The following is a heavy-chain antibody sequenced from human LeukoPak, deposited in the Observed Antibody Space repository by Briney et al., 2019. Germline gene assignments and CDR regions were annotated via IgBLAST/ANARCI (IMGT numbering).Heavy chain of an antibody. Sequence: SETLSLTCTVSGGSINSYYWSWIRQPPGKGLEWIGYIYYSGSTYYNPSLKSRVTISVDTSKNQFSLKLSSVTAADTAVYYCARDDQDDYSNRDAFDIWGQGTMVTVSS. J-gene: IGHJ3*02. CDR3: ARDDQDDYSNRDAFDI. V-gene: IGHV4-59*12. CDR1: GGSINSYY. D-gene: IGHD4-11*01. CDR2: IYYSGST.